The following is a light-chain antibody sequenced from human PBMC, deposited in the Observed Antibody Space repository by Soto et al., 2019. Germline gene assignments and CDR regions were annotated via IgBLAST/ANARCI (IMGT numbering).Light chain of an antibody. CDR2: AAS. CDR3: QQGYSTPIA. Sequence: DIQMTESPFSLSACVGSRDTITCRASQSISSYLNWYQQKPGKAPKLLIYAASSLQSGVPSMFSGSGSGTDFTLTMSRLQPEDFATFYCQQGYSTPIAFGQGTRLE. J-gene: IGKJ5*01. V-gene: IGKV1-39*01. CDR1: QSISSY.